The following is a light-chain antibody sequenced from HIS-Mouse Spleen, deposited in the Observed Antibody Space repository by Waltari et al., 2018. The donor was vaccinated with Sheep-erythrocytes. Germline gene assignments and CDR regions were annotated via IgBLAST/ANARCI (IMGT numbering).Light chain of an antibody. V-gene: IGLV2-11*01. J-gene: IGLJ1*01. Sequence: QSALTQPRSVSGSPGQSVTISCTGTSSDVGGYNYVSWYQQHPGKAPKLMLYDVSKRPSGGPDRFSGSKSGNTAYLTISGLQAEDEADYYCCSYAGSYNHVFATGTKVTVL. CDR1: SSDVGGYNY. CDR3: CSYAGSYNHV. CDR2: DVS.